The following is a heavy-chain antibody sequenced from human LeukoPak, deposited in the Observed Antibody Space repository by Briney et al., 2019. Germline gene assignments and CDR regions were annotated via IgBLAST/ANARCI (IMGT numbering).Heavy chain of an antibody. J-gene: IGHJ4*02. Sequence: PGGSLRLSCAASGFTFSSFDMSWVRQAPGEGLEWVSAISGSGGSTYYADSVTGRFTVSRDNSKNTVDLQMNNLRVDDTAIYYCAKDHANTPVVTNWGQGILVSVSS. CDR3: AKDHANTPVVTN. D-gene: IGHD2-21*02. CDR1: GFTFSSFD. V-gene: IGHV3-23*01. CDR2: ISGSGGST.